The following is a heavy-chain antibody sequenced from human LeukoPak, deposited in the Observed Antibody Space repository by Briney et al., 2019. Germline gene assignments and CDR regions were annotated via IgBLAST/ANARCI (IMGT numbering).Heavy chain of an antibody. Sequence: GESLKISCKGSGYRFTSYWIGWVRQMPGKGLEWMGIIYPGDSDTRYSPSFQGQVTISADKSISTAYLEWSSLKASDTAMYYCASAAVAGPYYFDYWGQGTLVTVSS. CDR1: GYRFTSYW. CDR3: ASAAVAGPYYFDY. CDR2: IYPGDSDT. V-gene: IGHV5-51*01. J-gene: IGHJ4*02. D-gene: IGHD6-13*01.